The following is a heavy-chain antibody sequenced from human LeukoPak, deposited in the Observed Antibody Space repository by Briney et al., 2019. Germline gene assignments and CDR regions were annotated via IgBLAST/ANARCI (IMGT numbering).Heavy chain of an antibody. CDR2: IKQDGSEK. CDR1: GFTFSSYW. V-gene: IGHV3-7*01. J-gene: IGHJ4*02. D-gene: IGHD1-26*01. Sequence: GGALRLSCAASGFTFSSYWMTWVRQAPGKGLEWVANIKQDGSEKYYVDSVKGRFTISRDNAKNSLYLQMNSLRVEDTAVYYCARDKIVGATHFDYWGQGTLVTVSS. CDR3: ARDKIVGATHFDY.